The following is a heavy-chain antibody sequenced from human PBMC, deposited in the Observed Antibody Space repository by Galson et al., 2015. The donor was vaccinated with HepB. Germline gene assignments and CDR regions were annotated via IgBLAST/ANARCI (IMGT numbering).Heavy chain of an antibody. D-gene: IGHD1-26*01. CDR2: INTYNRNT. Sequence: SVKVSCKASGYIFTSYGINWVGQAPGQGLEWVGWINTYNRNTNYAQQFQDRVTMTTSTSASTAYMELRSLRSDDTAVYYCARERVYSGGYSDFDYWGQGTLITVSS. CDR3: ARERVYSGGYSDFDY. CDR1: GYIFTSYG. V-gene: IGHV1-18*01. J-gene: IGHJ4*02.